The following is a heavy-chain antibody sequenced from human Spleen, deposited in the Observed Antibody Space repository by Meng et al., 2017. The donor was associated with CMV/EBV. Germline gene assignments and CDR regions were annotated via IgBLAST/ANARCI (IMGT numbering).Heavy chain of an antibody. V-gene: IGHV3-7*01. CDR1: GFTVSRNY. J-gene: IGHJ2*01. CDR3: ARSGSSWYVSPENWYFDL. Sequence: GGSLRLSCAASGFTVSRNYMGWVRQAPGKGLEWVANIKQDGSEKYYVDSVKGRFTISRDNAKNSLYLQMNSLRAEDTAVYYCARSGSSWYVSPENWYFDLWGRGTLVTVSS. CDR2: IKQDGSEK. D-gene: IGHD6-13*01.